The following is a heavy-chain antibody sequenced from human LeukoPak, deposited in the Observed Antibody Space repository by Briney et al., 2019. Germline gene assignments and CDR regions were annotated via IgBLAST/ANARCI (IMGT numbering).Heavy chain of an antibody. J-gene: IGHJ4*02. Sequence: GRSLRLSCAASGFTFTNYAMSWVRQAPGKGLEWVSAISGSGGSTYYADSVKGRFTISRDNSKNTLYLQMNSLRAEDTAVYYCAKGRYGDYAAVDYWGQGTLVTVSS. V-gene: IGHV3-23*01. D-gene: IGHD4-17*01. CDR1: GFTFTNYA. CDR3: AKGRYGDYAAVDY. CDR2: ISGSGGST.